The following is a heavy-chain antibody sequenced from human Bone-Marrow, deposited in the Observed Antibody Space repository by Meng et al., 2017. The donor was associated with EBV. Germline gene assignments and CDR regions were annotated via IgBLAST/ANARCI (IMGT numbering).Heavy chain of an antibody. D-gene: IGHD3-3*01. J-gene: IGHJ5*02. V-gene: IGHV1-18*01. Sequence: QVQLVQSGAEVKKPGASVKVSCKAAGYTFTSYGISWVRQAPGQGLEWMGWISAYNGNTNYAQKLQGRVTMTTDTSTSTAYMELRSLRSDDTAVYYCARDSLDFWSGYNWFDPWGQGTLVTVSS. CDR1: GYTFTSYG. CDR2: ISAYNGNT. CDR3: ARDSLDFWSGYNWFDP.